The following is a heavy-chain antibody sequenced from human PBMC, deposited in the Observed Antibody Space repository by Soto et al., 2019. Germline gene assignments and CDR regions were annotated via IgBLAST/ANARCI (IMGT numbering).Heavy chain of an antibody. D-gene: IGHD5-12*01. V-gene: IGHV1-24*01. CDR1: GYTLTELS. CDR3: ATDGPSIVATGIYY. J-gene: IGHJ4*02. Sequence: ASVKVSCKVSGYTLTELSMHWVRQAPGKGLEWMGGFDPEDGETIYAQKFQGRVTMTEDTSTDTAYMELSSLRSEDTAVYYCATDGPSIVATGIYYWGQGTLVTVSS. CDR2: FDPEDGET.